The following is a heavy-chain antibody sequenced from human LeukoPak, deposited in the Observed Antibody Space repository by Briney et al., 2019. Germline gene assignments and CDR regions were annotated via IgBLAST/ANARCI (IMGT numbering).Heavy chain of an antibody. J-gene: IGHJ3*01. CDR1: GFTFSSYA. CDR3: ATEGRYCTTTSCSWRVLDF. V-gene: IGHV3-7*01. D-gene: IGHD2-2*01. Sequence: GGSLRLSCAASGFTFSSYAMHWVRQAPGKGLERVANIKQDGNQKNYVDSVKGRFTISRDNAKNSLYLEMNSLTAEDTAVYYCATEGRYCTTTSCSWRVLDFWGQGTVVTVSS. CDR2: IKQDGNQK.